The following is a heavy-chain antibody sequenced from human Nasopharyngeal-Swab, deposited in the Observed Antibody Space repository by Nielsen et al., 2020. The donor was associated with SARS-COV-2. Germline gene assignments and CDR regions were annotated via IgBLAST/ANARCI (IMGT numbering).Heavy chain of an antibody. V-gene: IGHV1-69*13. Sequence: SVKVSCKASGGTFSSYAISWVRQAPGQGLEWMGGIIPIFGTANYAQKFQGRVTITADESTSTAYMGLGSLRSEDTAVYYCARADYYDSSGYYEYYYYMDVWGKGTTVTVSS. CDR3: ARADYYDSSGYYEYYYYMDV. CDR1: GGTFSSYA. J-gene: IGHJ6*03. CDR2: IIPIFGTA. D-gene: IGHD3-22*01.